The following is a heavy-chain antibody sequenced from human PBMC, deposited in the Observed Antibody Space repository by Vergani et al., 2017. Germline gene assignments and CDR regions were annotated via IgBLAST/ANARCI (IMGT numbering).Heavy chain of an antibody. D-gene: IGHD1-26*01. CDR3: AKDLSGATYYYYGMDV. Sequence: QVQLVESGGGVVQPGRSLRLSCAASGFTFSSYGMHWVRQAPGKGLEWVAVISYDGSNKYYADSVKGRFTISRDNSKNTLYLQMNSLRGEDTAVYYCAKDLSGATYYYYGMDVWGQGTTVTVSS. J-gene: IGHJ6*02. CDR1: GFTFSSYG. V-gene: IGHV3-30*18. CDR2: ISYDGSNK.